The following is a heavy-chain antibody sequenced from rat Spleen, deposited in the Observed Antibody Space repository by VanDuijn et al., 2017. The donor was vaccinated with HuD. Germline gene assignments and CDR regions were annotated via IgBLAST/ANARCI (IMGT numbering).Heavy chain of an antibody. J-gene: IGHJ2*01. CDR3: ARQTLLPWPYYFDY. CDR2: IWAAGST. CDR1: GFSLTSNG. V-gene: IGHV2-72*01. D-gene: IGHD1-1*01. Sequence: QVHLKESGPGLMQPSETLSLTCTVSGFSLTSNGVGWVRQPLGKGLVWMGTIWAAGSTIYNSVVQSRLSISRDTSTSQVFLKMNSRQPEDTGTYYCARQTLLPWPYYFDYWGQGIIVTVSS.